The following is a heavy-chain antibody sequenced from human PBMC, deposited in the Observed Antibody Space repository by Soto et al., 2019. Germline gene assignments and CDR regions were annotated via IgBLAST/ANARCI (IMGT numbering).Heavy chain of an antibody. V-gene: IGHV1-69*08. Sequence: QVQLVQSGAEVKKPGSSVKVSCKASGGTFSSYTISWVRQAPGQGLEWMGRIIPILGIANYAQKFQGRVTITADKSTSTAYMELSSLRSEDTAVYYCARDQRGAVAGTTPPADNWFDPWGQGTLVTVSS. CDR2: IIPILGIA. J-gene: IGHJ5*02. CDR1: GGTFSSYT. CDR3: ARDQRGAVAGTTPPADNWFDP. D-gene: IGHD6-19*01.